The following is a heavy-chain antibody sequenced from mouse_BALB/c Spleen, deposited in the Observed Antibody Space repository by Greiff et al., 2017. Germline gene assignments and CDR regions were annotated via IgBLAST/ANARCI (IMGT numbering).Heavy chain of an antibody. Sequence: EVKLQESGGDLVKPGGSLKLSCAASGFTFSSYGMSWVRQTPDKRLEWVATISSGGSYTYYPDSVKGRFTISRDNAKNTLYLQMSSLKSEDTAMYYCARLYGNYGCMDYWGQGTSVTVSS. D-gene: IGHD2-10*02. V-gene: IGHV5-6*01. CDR2: ISSGGSYT. CDR3: ARLYGNYGCMDY. CDR1: GFTFSSYG. J-gene: IGHJ4*01.